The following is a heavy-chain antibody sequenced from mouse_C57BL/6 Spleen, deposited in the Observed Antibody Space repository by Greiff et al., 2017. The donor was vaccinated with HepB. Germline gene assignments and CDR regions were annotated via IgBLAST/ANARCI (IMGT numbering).Heavy chain of an antibody. J-gene: IGHJ4*01. Sequence: QVQLQQSGAELVKPGASVKLSCKASGYTFTSYDINWVQQRPGQGLEWIGWIYPRDGSTKYTETLKGKGTLTVDTSSSTAYMELHSLTSEDSAVYFCACDPYYGVDYWGQGTSVTVSS. CDR3: ACDPYYGVDY. CDR1: GYTFTSYD. V-gene: IGHV1-85*01. D-gene: IGHD2-13*01. CDR2: IYPRDGST.